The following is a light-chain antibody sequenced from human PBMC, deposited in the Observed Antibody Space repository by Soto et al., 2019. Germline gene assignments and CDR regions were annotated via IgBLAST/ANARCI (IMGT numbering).Light chain of an antibody. Sequence: DIQMTQSPSSLSASVGDRITITCRASQGIGNDLGWYQQKPGNAPKRLIFAASRLQSGVPSRFSGSESGTEFTLTISSLQPEDFATYYCQQYNSYPLTFGGGTKVEVK. CDR1: QGIGND. J-gene: IGKJ4*01. CDR3: QQYNSYPLT. V-gene: IGKV1-17*01. CDR2: AAS.